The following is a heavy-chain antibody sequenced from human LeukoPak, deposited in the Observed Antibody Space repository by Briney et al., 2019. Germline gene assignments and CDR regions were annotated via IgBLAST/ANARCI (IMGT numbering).Heavy chain of an antibody. CDR1: GDSLSSGGYS. CDR3: ARGPYSYDSSGAFDI. D-gene: IGHD3-22*01. Sequence: SETLSLTCAVSGDSLSSGGYSWSWIRQPPGKGLEWIAYMYYSGSTYYNPSLKSRITISLDTPKNQFSLKLSSVTAADTAVYFCARGPYSYDSSGAFDIWGQGTMVTVSS. CDR2: MYYSGST. J-gene: IGHJ3*02. V-gene: IGHV4-30-4*07.